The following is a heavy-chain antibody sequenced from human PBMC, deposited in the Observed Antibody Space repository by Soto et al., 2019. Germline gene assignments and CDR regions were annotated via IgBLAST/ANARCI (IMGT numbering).Heavy chain of an antibody. V-gene: IGHV1-2*04. CDR3: AKAKQDYFHY. J-gene: IGHJ4*02. CDR1: GYTFSDYY. Sequence: ASMKVSCKASGYTFSDYYIHWVRQAPGQGLEWMGWINPNSGGTNYAQKFQGWVTMTRDTSISTAYMELSSLKSDDTAVYYCAKAKQDYFHYWGQGTLVTVSS. CDR2: INPNSGGT.